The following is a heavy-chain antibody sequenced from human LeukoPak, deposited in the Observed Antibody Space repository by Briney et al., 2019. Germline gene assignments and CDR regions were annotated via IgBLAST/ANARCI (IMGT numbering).Heavy chain of an antibody. Sequence: PSETLSLTCAVYGGSFSGYYWSWIRQPPGKGLEWIGEINHSGSTIYNPSLKSRVTISVDTSKNQFSLKLSSVTAADTAVYYCARATLRFLEWLSSTGRAFDIWGQGTMVTVSS. D-gene: IGHD3-3*01. CDR2: INHSGST. CDR1: GGSFSGYY. CDR3: ARATLRFLEWLSSTGRAFDI. J-gene: IGHJ3*02. V-gene: IGHV4-34*01.